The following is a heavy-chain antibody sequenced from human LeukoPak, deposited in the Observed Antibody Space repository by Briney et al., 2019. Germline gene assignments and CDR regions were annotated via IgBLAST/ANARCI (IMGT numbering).Heavy chain of an antibody. D-gene: IGHD6-19*01. CDR3: ARSRIAVAEDAFDI. J-gene: IGHJ3*02. V-gene: IGHV4-61*02. CDR1: GGSISSGSYY. CDR2: IYTSGST. Sequence: SQTLSLTCTVSGGSISSGSYYWSWIRQPAGKGLEWIGRIYTSGSTNYNPSLKSRVTISVDTSKNQFSLKLSSVTAADTAVYYCARSRIAVAEDAFDIWGQGTMVTVSS.